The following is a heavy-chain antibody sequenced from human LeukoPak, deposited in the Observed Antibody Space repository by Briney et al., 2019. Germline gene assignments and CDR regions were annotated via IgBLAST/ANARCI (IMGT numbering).Heavy chain of an antibody. CDR3: AKDIAAAGTGWYFDL. D-gene: IGHD6-13*01. CDR2: ISWNSGSI. V-gene: IGHV3-9*01. CDR1: GFTFDDYA. Sequence: GGSLRLSCAASGFTFDDYAMHWVRQAPGKGLEWVSGISWNSGSIGYADSVKGRFAISRDNAKNSLYLQMNSLRAEDTALYYCAKDIAAAGTGWYFDLWGRGTLVTVSS. J-gene: IGHJ2*01.